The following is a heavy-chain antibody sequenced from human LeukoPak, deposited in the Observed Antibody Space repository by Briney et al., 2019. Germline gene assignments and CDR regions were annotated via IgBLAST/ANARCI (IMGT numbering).Heavy chain of an antibody. Sequence: GGSLRLSCGASGVTFSSYGMHWVRQAPGKGLEWVAVISYDGSNKYYADSVKGRFTISRDNSKNTLYLQMNSLRAEDTAVYYCAKDWNGSSGWYGERGFDYWGQGTLVTVSS. V-gene: IGHV3-30*18. CDR1: GVTFSSYG. D-gene: IGHD6-19*01. J-gene: IGHJ4*02. CDR2: ISYDGSNK. CDR3: AKDWNGSSGWYGERGFDY.